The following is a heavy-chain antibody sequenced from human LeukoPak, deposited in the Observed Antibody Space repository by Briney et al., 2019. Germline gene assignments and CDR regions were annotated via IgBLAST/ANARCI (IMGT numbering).Heavy chain of an antibody. Sequence: SETLSLTCAVSGGSISSGGYSWSWIRQPPGKGLEWIGYIYHSGSTYYNPSLKSRVTISVDRSKNQFSLKLSSVTAADTAVYYCARVGATMVRGATFDYWGQGTLVTVSS. D-gene: IGHD3-10*01. CDR2: IYHSGST. CDR3: ARVGATMVRGATFDY. CDR1: GGSISSGGYS. J-gene: IGHJ4*02. V-gene: IGHV4-30-2*01.